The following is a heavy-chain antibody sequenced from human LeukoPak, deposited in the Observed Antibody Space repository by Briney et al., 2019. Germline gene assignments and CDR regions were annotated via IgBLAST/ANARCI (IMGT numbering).Heavy chain of an antibody. CDR2: IYPGDSDT. V-gene: IGHV5-51*01. CDR3: ARQTLRFLDTRDSGTDYMDV. J-gene: IGHJ6*03. D-gene: IGHD3-3*01. CDR1: GYSFTSYW. Sequence: GESLKISCKGSGYSFTSYWIGWVRQMPGKGLEWMGIIYPGDSDTRYSPSFQGQVTISADKSISTAYLRWSSLKASDTAMYYCARQTLRFLDTRDSGTDYMDVWGKGTTVTVSS.